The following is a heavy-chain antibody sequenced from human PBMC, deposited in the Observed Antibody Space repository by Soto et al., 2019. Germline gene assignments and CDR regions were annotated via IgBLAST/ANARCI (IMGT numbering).Heavy chain of an antibody. V-gene: IGHV3-64*01. CDR1: GFTFSSYD. D-gene: IGHD1-7*01. CDR3: VRRVSGNYDY. Sequence: EVQLAESGGGMVQPGGSLRLSCVASGFTFSSYDMHWVRQAPGKGLEYVSSISSNGGTTNYGNSVKGRLTISRDNSKNTLYLQMGSLRAEDMAVYYCVRRVSGNYDYWGQGTLVTVSS. CDR2: ISSNGGTT. J-gene: IGHJ4*02.